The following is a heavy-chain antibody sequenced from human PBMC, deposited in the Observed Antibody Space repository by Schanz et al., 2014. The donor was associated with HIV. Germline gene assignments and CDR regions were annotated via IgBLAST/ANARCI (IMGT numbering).Heavy chain of an antibody. CDR1: GNTFPTYN. J-gene: IGHJ4*02. D-gene: IGHD3-3*01. Sequence: QVQLVQSGAEMRKPGASVKVSCKEVGNTFPTYNIHWVRQGPGQGLEWMGIINPSGIVTNLAQKFQGRLTMTRDRSTSTIYMELRSLTSEDTAVYYCARPRAISGVASGLDSWGQGTLVIVSS. CDR2: INPSGIVT. V-gene: IGHV1-46*01. CDR3: ARPRAISGVASGLDS.